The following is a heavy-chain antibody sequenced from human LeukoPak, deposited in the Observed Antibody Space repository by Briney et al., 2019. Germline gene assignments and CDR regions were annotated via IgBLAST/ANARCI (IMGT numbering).Heavy chain of an antibody. CDR3: ARVGWYGGLTEFDY. J-gene: IGHJ4*02. CDR1: GGSVSSGSYY. Sequence: SETLSLTCTVSGGSVSSGSYYWSSIRQPPGKVLEWIGYIYYIGSTNYNPSLKSRVTISGDTSKNQYSLKLSSVTAADTAVYYCARVGWYGGLTEFDYWGQGTLVTVSS. CDR2: IYYIGST. D-gene: IGHD3-10*01. V-gene: IGHV4-61*01.